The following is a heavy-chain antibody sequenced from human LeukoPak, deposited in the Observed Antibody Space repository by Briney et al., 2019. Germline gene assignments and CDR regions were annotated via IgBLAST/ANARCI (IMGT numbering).Heavy chain of an antibody. CDR2: INHSGST. J-gene: IGHJ5*02. CDR3: ARPAGGYSYGYNWFDP. Sequence: PSETLSLTCAVYGGSFSGYYWNWIRQPPRKGLEWIGEINHSGSTKSNPSLKSRVTISVDTSKNQFSLKLSSVTAADTAVYYCARPAGGYSYGYNWFDPWGQGTLVTVSS. D-gene: IGHD5-18*01. CDR1: GGSFSGYY. V-gene: IGHV4-34*01.